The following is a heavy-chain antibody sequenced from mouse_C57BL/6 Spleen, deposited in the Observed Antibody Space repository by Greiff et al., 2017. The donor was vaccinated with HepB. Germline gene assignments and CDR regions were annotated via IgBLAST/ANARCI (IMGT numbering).Heavy chain of an antibody. V-gene: IGHV5-4*03. CDR3: ARVAYYGSSDGYFDG. CDR1: GFTFSSYA. D-gene: IGHD1-1*01. Sequence: DVMLVESGGGLVKPGGSLKLSCAASGFTFSSYAMSWVRQTPEKRLEWVATISDGGSYTYYPDNVKGRFTISRDNAKNNLYLQMSHLKSEDTAMYYCARVAYYGSSDGYFDGWGTGTTVTVSS. CDR2: ISDGGSYT. J-gene: IGHJ1*03.